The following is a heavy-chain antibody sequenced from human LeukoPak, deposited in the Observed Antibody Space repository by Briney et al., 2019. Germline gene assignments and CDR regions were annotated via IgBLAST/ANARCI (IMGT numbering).Heavy chain of an antibody. CDR2: ISYDGSNK. CDR1: GFTFSSYA. V-gene: IGHV3-30*01. CDR3: ASAYYCDSSGYDY. D-gene: IGHD3-22*01. J-gene: IGHJ4*02. Sequence: GSLRLSCAASGFTFSSYAMHWVRQAPGKGLEWVAVISYDGSNKYYADSVKGRFTISRDNSKNTLYLQMNSLRAEDTAVYYCASAYYCDSSGYDYWGQGTLVTVSS.